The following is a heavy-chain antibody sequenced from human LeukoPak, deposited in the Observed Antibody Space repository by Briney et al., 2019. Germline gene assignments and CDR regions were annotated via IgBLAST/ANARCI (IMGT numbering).Heavy chain of an antibody. CDR2: IYYSGST. D-gene: IGHD3-10*01. CDR1: GGSISSSSYY. V-gene: IGHV4-39*07. J-gene: IGHJ6*03. Sequence: PSETLSLTCTVSGGSISSSSYYWGWIRQPPGKGLEWIGSIYYSGSTYYNPSLKSRVTISVDTSKNQFSLNLTSVTAADTAVYYCARTQINMIRGVIITGYMDVWGKGTAVTISS. CDR3: ARTQINMIRGVIITGYMDV.